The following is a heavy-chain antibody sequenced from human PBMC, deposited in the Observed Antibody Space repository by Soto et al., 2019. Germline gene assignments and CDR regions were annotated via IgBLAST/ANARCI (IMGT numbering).Heavy chain of an antibody. CDR3: AKDLNSPGQILYYYMDV. J-gene: IGHJ6*03. Sequence: GGSLRLSCAASGFTFDDYAMHWVRQAPGKGLEWVSGISWNSGSIGYADSVKGRFTISRDNAKNSLYLQMNSLRAEDMALYYCAKDLNSPGQILYYYMDVWGKGTTVTVSS. CDR2: ISWNSGSI. D-gene: IGHD2-21*01. CDR1: GFTFDDYA. V-gene: IGHV3-9*03.